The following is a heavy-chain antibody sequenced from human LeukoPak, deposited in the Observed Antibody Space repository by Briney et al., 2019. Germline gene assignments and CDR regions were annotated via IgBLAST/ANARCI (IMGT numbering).Heavy chain of an antibody. CDR2: INPSGGST. CDR1: GYTFTSYY. J-gene: IGHJ4*02. Sequence: GASVKVPCKASGYTFTSYYMHWVRQAPGQGLEWMGIINPSGGSTSYAQKFQGRVTMTRDMSTSTVFMELSGLRSEDTAVYYCARGLSQYYFDYWGQGTLVTVSS. CDR3: ARGLSQYYFDY. V-gene: IGHV1-46*01.